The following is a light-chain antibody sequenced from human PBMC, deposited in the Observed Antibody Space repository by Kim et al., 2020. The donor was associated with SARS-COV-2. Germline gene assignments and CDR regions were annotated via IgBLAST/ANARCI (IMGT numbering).Light chain of an antibody. Sequence: LTQPPSVSEGLRQTATLTCTGYSNNVSLQAAAWQQQHQGHPPKLLSYRHTNRPSGISERLSASRSGSTASLTITGLQPEDEADYYCSAWDSSLSSWVFGGGTQLTVL. CDR1: SNNVSLQA. CDR3: SAWDSSLSSWV. V-gene: IGLV10-54*01. J-gene: IGLJ3*02. CDR2: RHT.